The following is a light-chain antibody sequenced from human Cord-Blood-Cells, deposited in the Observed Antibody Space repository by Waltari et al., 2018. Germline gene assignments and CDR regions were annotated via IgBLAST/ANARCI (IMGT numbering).Light chain of an antibody. CDR1: QDISNY. V-gene: IGKV1-33*01. CDR2: DAS. Sequence: DLQLNQSPSSLSASVGDRVTITCQASQDISNYLNWYQQKPGKAPKLLIYDASNLETGVPSRFSGIGSGTDFTFTISSLQPEDIATYYCQQYDNLPLTFGGGTKVEIK. CDR3: QQYDNLPLT. J-gene: IGKJ4*01.